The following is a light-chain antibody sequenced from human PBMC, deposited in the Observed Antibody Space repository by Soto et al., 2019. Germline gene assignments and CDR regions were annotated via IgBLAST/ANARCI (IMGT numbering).Light chain of an antibody. CDR3: QQYGSSPLYT. Sequence: EIALTQSPGTLSLSPGEIATLSCRASQSVSSSYLAWDKQKPGQAPRLLIYGASRRATGIPDRFSGSGSGTDFTLTISRLEPEDFAVDYCQQYGSSPLYTFGQGTKLEIK. CDR2: GAS. J-gene: IGKJ2*01. V-gene: IGKV3-20*01. CDR1: QSVSSSY.